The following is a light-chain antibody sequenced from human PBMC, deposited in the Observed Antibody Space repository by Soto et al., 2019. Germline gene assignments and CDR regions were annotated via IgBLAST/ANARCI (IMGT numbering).Light chain of an antibody. CDR3: QSYDSSLSGSV. CDR2: GNS. CDR1: SSNIGAGYD. J-gene: IGLJ3*02. Sequence: QSVLTQPPSVSGAPGQRVTISCTGSSSNIGAGYDVHWYQQLPGTAPKPLIYGNSNRPYGVPDRFSGSKSGTSASLAITGLQAEDEADYYCQSYDSSLSGSVFGGGTQLTVL. V-gene: IGLV1-40*01.